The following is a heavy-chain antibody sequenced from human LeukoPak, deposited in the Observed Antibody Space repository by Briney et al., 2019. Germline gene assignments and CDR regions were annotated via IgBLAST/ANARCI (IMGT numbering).Heavy chain of an antibody. CDR1: GFTFSDYY. J-gene: IGHJ4*02. Sequence: PGGSLRLSCAASGFTFSDYYMSWIRQAPGKGLEWVSYISSSGSTIYYADSVKGRFTISRDNAKNSLYLQMNSLRAEDTAVYYCARPRGLIVVPAAVDYWGQGTLVTVSS. V-gene: IGHV3-11*04. D-gene: IGHD2-2*01. CDR2: ISSSGSTI. CDR3: ARPRGLIVVPAAVDY.